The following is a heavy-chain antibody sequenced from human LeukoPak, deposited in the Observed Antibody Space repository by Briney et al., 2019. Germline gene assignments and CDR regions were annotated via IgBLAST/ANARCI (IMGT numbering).Heavy chain of an antibody. Sequence: SETLSLTCTVSDGSISSYYWSWIRQPPGKGLEWIGYIYYSGSTNYNPSLKSRVTISVDTSKNQFSLKLSSVTAVDTAVYYCARGRAAGSWYFDFWGQGTLVTVSS. D-gene: IGHD6-13*01. V-gene: IGHV4-59*01. J-gene: IGHJ4*02. CDR3: ARGRAAGSWYFDF. CDR2: IYYSGST. CDR1: DGSISSYY.